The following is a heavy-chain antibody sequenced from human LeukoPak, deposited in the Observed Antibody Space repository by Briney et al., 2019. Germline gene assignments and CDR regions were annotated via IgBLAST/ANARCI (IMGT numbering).Heavy chain of an antibody. D-gene: IGHD2-2*01. CDR2: IRYDGSNK. CDR3: AKAGVGIVVVPAAIAPDY. CDR1: GFTFSSYG. Sequence: GSLRLSCAASGFTFSSYGMHWVRQAPGKGLEWVAFIRYDGSNKYYADSVKGRFTISRDNSKNTLYLQMNSLRAEDTAVYYCAKAGVGIVVVPAAIAPDYWGQGTLVTVSS. J-gene: IGHJ4*02. V-gene: IGHV3-30*02.